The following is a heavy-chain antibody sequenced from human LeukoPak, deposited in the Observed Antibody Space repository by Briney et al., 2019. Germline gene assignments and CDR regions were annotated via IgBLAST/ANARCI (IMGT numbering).Heavy chain of an antibody. CDR3: ARDLLGATIAQTAPEYNWFDP. CDR1: GYTFTSYD. V-gene: IGHV1-69*04. Sequence: ASVKVSCKASGYTFTSYDINWVRQATGQGLEWMGRIIPILGIANYAQKLQGRVTITADKSTSTAYMELSSLRSEDTAVYYCARDLLGATIAQTAPEYNWFDPWGQGTLVTVSS. J-gene: IGHJ5*02. D-gene: IGHD5-24*01. CDR2: IIPILGIA.